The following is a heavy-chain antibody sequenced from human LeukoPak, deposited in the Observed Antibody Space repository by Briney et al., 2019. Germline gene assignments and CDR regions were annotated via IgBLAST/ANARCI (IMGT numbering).Heavy chain of an antibody. CDR2: IYYSGST. V-gene: IGHV4-39*07. D-gene: IGHD3-10*01. J-gene: IGHJ4*02. CDR3: ARGARGVLEY. Sequence: SETLSLTCTVSGGSISSSSYYWGWIRQPPGKGLEWIGSIYYSGSTNYNPSLKSRVTISVDTSKNQFSLKLSSVTAADTAVYYCARGARGVLEYWGQGTLVTVSS. CDR1: GGSISSSSYY.